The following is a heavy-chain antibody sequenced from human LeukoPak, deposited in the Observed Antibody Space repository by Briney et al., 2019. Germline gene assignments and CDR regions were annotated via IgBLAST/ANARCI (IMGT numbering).Heavy chain of an antibody. CDR2: IYSGGST. Sequence: PGGSLRLSCAASGFTVSSNYMSWVRQAPGKGLEWVSVIYSGGSTYYADSVKGRFTISRDNSKNTLYLQMNSLRAEDTAVYYCARETYDTTLSDAFDIWGQGTMVTVSS. D-gene: IGHD3-22*01. J-gene: IGHJ3*02. V-gene: IGHV3-53*01. CDR3: ARETYDTTLSDAFDI. CDR1: GFTVSSNY.